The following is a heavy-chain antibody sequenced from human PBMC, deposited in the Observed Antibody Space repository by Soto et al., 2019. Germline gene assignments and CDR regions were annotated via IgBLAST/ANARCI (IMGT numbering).Heavy chain of an antibody. D-gene: IGHD3-22*01. J-gene: IGHJ6*02. Sequence: QVQLVQSGAEVKKPGASVKVSCKASGGTFSSYAISWVRQAPGQGLEWMGGIIPIFGTANYAQKFQGRVTITADESTSTAYMVLSSLRSEDTAVYYCARVVYYDSSCYTYYFYGMDVWGQGTTVTVSS. CDR1: GGTFSSYA. CDR2: IIPIFGTA. V-gene: IGHV1-69*01. CDR3: ARVVYYDSSCYTYYFYGMDV.